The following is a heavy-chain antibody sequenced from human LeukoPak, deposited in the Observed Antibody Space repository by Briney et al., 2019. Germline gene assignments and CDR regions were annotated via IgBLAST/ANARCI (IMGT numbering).Heavy chain of an antibody. D-gene: IGHD6-6*01. Sequence: GGSLRLSCSASGFTFSSYAMHWVRQAPGKGLEYVSAISSNGGSTYYADSVKGRFTISRDNSKSTLYLQMSSLRAEDTAVYYCVITSATGPIDYWGQGTLVTVSS. CDR2: ISSNGGST. CDR1: GFTFSSYA. J-gene: IGHJ4*02. V-gene: IGHV3-64D*09. CDR3: VITSATGPIDY.